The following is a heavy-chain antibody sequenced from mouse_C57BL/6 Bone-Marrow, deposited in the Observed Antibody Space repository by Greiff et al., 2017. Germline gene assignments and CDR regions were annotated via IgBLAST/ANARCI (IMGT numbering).Heavy chain of an antibody. CDR3: AGGLRRYFDV. CDR2: IDPSDSYT. Sequence: QVQLQQPGAELVMPGASVKLSCKASGYTFTSYWMHWVKQRPGQGLEWIGEIDPSDSYTNYNQKFKGKSTLTVDKSSSTAYMQLSSLTSEDSAVYYCAGGLRRYFDVWGTGTTVTVSS. CDR1: GYTFTSYW. D-gene: IGHD2-4*01. V-gene: IGHV1-69*01. J-gene: IGHJ1*03.